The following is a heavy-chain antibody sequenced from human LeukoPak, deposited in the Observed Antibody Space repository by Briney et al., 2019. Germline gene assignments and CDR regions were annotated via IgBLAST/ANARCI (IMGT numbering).Heavy chain of an antibody. CDR2: IGGSVGSM. CDR3: AKRAPLYSSTPGNYFDS. V-gene: IGHV3-23*01. CDR1: GFTFSSYV. Sequence: GGSLRLSCTASGFTFSSYVMSWVRQAPGKGLERVSNIGGSVGSMFYAASVKGRFAISRDNSKNTLFLQMNSLRAEDTAVYYCAKRAPLYSSTPGNYFDSWGQGTLVTVSS. D-gene: IGHD6-19*01. J-gene: IGHJ4*02.